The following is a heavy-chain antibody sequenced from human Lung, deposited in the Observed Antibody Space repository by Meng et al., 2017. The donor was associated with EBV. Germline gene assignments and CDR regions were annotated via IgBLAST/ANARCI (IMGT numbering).Heavy chain of an antibody. J-gene: IGHJ4*02. CDR3: ARDPGLGYSGYDGILGY. CDR1: GVSISTFL. D-gene: IGHD5-12*01. CDR2: SYTSGST. Sequence: TLSLPGSCAGVSISTFLCSWLREPGGKGRDWVGLSYTSGSTNYNPSLKSRVTMSVDTSKNQFSLKLSSVTAADTAVYYCARDPGLGYSGYDGILGYWGQGTLVTVSS. V-gene: IGHV4-4*07.